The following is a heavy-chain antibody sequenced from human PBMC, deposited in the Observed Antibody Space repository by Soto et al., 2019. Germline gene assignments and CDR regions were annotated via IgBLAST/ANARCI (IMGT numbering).Heavy chain of an antibody. J-gene: IGHJ6*02. CDR2: FDPEDGET. CDR3: ATNMARYCSSTSCYSNGMDV. V-gene: IGHV1-24*01. Sequence: ASVKVSCKVSGYTLTELSMHWVRQAPGKGLEWMGGFDPEDGETIYAQKFQGRVTMTEDTSTDTAYMELSSLRSEDTAVYSCATNMARYCSSTSCYSNGMDVWGQGTTVTVSS. D-gene: IGHD2-2*01. CDR1: GYTLTELS.